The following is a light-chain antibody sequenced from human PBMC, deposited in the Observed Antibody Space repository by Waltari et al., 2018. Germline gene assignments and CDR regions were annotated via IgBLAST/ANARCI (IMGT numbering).Light chain of an antibody. CDR3: SSYSTSITPYV. CDR2: DVS. Sequence: QSALTQPASVFGSPGQSITISCTGTSSDVGGYNHVSWYQQHPGKAPKLIIYDVSSRPSGVSNRFFGSKSGNTASLTISGLQAEDEAVYFCSSYSTSITPYVFGTGTKVTVL. J-gene: IGLJ1*01. V-gene: IGLV2-14*03. CDR1: SSDVGGYNH.